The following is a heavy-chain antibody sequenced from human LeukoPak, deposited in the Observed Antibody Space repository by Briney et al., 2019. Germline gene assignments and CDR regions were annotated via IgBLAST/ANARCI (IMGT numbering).Heavy chain of an antibody. CDR2: ITYDGSKK. J-gene: IGHJ5*02. CDR1: GCSFSSNA. V-gene: IGHV3-30-3*01. Sequence: GGSLRLSCAASGCSFSSNAMHWVRQAPGKGLEWVAVITYDGSKKYYADSVKGRFTISRDNSKNTLYLQMNSLRAEDTAVYYRARDRYSGSYSWFDPWGQGTLVTVSS. CDR3: ARDRYSGSYSWFDP. D-gene: IGHD1-26*01.